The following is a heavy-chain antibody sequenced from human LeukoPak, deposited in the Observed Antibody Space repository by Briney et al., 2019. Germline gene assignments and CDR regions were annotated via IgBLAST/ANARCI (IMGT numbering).Heavy chain of an antibody. J-gene: IGHJ4*02. V-gene: IGHV5-51*01. CDR3: ARLLRLGELSHIGY. CDR1: GCRFTSYW. CDR2: IYPGDSDT. D-gene: IGHD3-16*02. Sequence: GESLKISFKGSGCRFTSYWIGWVRPMPGKGLGWMGIIYPGDSDTRYSPSFQGQVTISADKSISTAYLQWSSLKASDTAMYYCARLLRLGELSHIGYWGQGTLVTVSS.